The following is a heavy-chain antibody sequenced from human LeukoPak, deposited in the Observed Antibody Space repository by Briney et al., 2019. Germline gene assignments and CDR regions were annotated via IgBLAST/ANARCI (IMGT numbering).Heavy chain of an antibody. J-gene: IGHJ6*03. Sequence: GGSLRLSCAASGFTFDDYAMHWVRQAPGKGLEGVSLISGDGGSTYYADSVKGRFTISRDNSKNSLYLQMYSLRAEDTALYYCAKDSGWTDNYYYYYYMDVWGKGTTVTVSS. CDR1: GFTFDDYA. V-gene: IGHV3-43D*03. CDR2: ISGDGGST. CDR3: AKDSGWTDNYYYYYYMDV. D-gene: IGHD2-15*01.